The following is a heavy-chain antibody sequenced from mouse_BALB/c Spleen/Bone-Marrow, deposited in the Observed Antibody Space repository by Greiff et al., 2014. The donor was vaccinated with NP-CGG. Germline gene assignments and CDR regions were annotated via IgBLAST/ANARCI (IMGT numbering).Heavy chain of an antibody. CDR3: SREGGY. J-gene: IGHJ2*01. CDR2: IYPGDGDT. V-gene: IGHV1-87*01. CDR1: GYIFTSYW. Sequence: VQLQQSGAELARPGASVKLSCKASGYIFTSYWTQWVKQRPGQGLEWIGAIYPGDGDTRYTQKFKGKATLTADKSSSTAYMQLSSLASEDSAVYYCSREGGYWGQGTTLRVSS.